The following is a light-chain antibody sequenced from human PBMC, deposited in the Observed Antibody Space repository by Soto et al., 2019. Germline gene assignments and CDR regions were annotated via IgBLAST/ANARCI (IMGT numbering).Light chain of an antibody. CDR1: QGVNTR. V-gene: IGKV3-20*01. Sequence: EIVLRQSPATLSSFPGDRVTLSCRASQGVNTRLAWYQYRPGQAPRLLIYLTSNRAAGIPARFSGSGSGTDFTLTISRLEPEDFAVYYCQQYGSSPWTFGQGTKVDIK. CDR2: LTS. CDR3: QQYGSSPWT. J-gene: IGKJ1*01.